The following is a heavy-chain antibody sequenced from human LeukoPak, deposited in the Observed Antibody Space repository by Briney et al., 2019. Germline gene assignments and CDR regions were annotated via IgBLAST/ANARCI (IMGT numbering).Heavy chain of an antibody. D-gene: IGHD6-13*01. J-gene: IGHJ3*02. CDR1: GGTFSSYA. V-gene: IGHV1-69*05. CDR2: IIPIFGTA. CDR3: ASIRTGYSGSHDAFDI. Sequence: GASVKVSCKASGGTFSSYAIGWVRQAPGQGLEWMGGIIPIFGTANYAQKFQGRVTITTDESTSTAYMELSSLRSEDTAVYYCASIRTGYSGSHDAFDIWGQGTMVTVSS.